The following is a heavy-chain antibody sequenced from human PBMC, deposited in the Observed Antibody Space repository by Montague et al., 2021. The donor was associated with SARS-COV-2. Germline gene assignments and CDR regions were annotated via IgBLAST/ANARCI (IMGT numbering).Heavy chain of an antibody. CDR2: IHHTGIT. D-gene: IGHD6-13*01. CDR1: GASVSSINW. Sequence: SETLSLTCAVSGASVSSINWWTWVRQPPGRGLEGIAEIHHTGITNFNPSLRSRVAISLATSRNQFSLTLNSVTAADTATYYCASHPVFQQLYSWGQGTLVSVSS. J-gene: IGHJ4*02. CDR3: ASHPVFQQLYS. V-gene: IGHV4-4*02.